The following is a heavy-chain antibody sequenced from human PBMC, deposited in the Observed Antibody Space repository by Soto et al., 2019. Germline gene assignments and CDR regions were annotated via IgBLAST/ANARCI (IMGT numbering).Heavy chain of an antibody. J-gene: IGHJ4*02. CDR2: ITSNGDAI. V-gene: IGHV3-9*01. D-gene: IGHD6-6*01. Sequence: SLRLSCVASGFTFEDYDMHWVRQVPGTGLEWVSSITSNGDAINYAASVKGRFTLSRDNARNSMYLEMNSLRVEDTAFYFCVTAKFSRSKVIFDSWGQGTLVTVSS. CDR1: GFTFEDYD. CDR3: VTAKFSRSKVIFDS.